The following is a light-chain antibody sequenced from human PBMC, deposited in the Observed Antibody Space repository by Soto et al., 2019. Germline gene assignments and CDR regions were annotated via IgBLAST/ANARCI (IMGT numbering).Light chain of an antibody. CDR3: QHHNSYSEA. Sequence: DIQMTQSPSALSGSVGDRVTITCRASQTTSSWLAWYQQKPGKAPKLLIYKASTLKSGVPSRFSGSGSGTEFTLTISSLQPDDFATYYCQHHNSYSEAFGQGTKVDIK. J-gene: IGKJ1*01. CDR2: KAS. V-gene: IGKV1-5*03. CDR1: QTTSSW.